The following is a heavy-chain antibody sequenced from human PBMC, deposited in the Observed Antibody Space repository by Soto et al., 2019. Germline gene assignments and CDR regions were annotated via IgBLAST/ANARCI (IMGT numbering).Heavy chain of an antibody. CDR3: ASPRVVATNGMDV. D-gene: IGHD5-12*01. J-gene: IGHJ6*02. CDR1: GYSFTSYW. CDR2: IYPGDSDT. V-gene: IGHV5-51*01. Sequence: PGESLKISCKGSGYSFTSYWIGWVRQMPGKGLEWMGIIYPGDSDTRYSPSFQGQVTISADKSISTAYLQWSSLKASDTAMYYCASPRVVATNGMDVWGQGTTVTVSS.